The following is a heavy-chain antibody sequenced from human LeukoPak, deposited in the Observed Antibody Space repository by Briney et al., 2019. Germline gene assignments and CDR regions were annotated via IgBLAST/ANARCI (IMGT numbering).Heavy chain of an antibody. Sequence: GASVKVSCKASGGTFSSYAISWVRQAPGQGLEWMGGIIPIFGTANYAQKFQGRVTITADESTSTAYMELSSLRSEDTAVYYCAREYGGKGIFDYWGQGTLVTVSS. J-gene: IGHJ4*02. D-gene: IGHD4-23*01. V-gene: IGHV1-69*13. CDR1: GGTFSSYA. CDR2: IIPIFGTA. CDR3: AREYGGKGIFDY.